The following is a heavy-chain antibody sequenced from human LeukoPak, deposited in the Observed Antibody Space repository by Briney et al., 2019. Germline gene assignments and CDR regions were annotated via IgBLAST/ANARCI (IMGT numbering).Heavy chain of an antibody. V-gene: IGHV1-69*13. CDR3: ARAYSPAGGYYYYYYYMDV. J-gene: IGHJ6*03. CDR1: GGTFSSYA. CDR2: IIPIFGTA. Sequence: GASVKVSCKASGGTFSSYAISWVRQAPGQGLEWMGGIIPIFGTANYAQKFQGRVTITADESTSTAYMELSSLRSEDTAVYYCARAYSPAGGYYYYYYYMDVWGKGTTVTVSS. D-gene: IGHD2-21*01.